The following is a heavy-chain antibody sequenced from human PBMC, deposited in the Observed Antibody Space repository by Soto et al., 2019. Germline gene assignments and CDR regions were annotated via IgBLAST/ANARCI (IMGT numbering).Heavy chain of an antibody. Sequence: QVQLQQWGAGLWKPSETLSLTCAVYGGSFSGYYWSWIRQPPGKGLEWIGEINHSGSTNYNPSIKSRVTISVDTSKNPFSLMLSYVTAADTAVYYCARVGSWLATIHDYWGHGTLVTVSS. CDR1: GGSFSGYY. CDR2: INHSGST. J-gene: IGHJ4*01. V-gene: IGHV4-34*01. CDR3: ARVGSWLATIHDY. D-gene: IGHD5-12*01.